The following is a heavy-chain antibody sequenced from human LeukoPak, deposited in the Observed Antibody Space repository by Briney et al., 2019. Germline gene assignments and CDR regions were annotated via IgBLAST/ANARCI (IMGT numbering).Heavy chain of an antibody. D-gene: IGHD4-23*01. CDR3: TRENDYGGNPFDF. Sequence: GGSLKLSCAASGVTFSGSAMHWVRQASGKGLEWVGRIRSKANSYATAYAASVKGRFTISRDDSKNTAYLQMNSLKTEDTAVYYCTRENDYGGNPFDFWGQGTLVTVSS. CDR1: GVTFSGSA. J-gene: IGHJ4*02. V-gene: IGHV3-73*01. CDR2: IRSKANSYAT.